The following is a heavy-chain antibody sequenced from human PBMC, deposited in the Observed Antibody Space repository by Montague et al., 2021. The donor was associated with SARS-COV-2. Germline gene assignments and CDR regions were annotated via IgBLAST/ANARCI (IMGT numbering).Heavy chain of an antibody. J-gene: IGHJ5*02. Sequence: PALVKPTQTLTLTCTFSGFSLSTSGVGVGWIRQPPGKALEWLALIYWDDDKRYSPSLKSRLTITKDTSKNQVVLTMTNMDPVDTATHYCAHLRGSGWYGDWFDPWGQGTLVTVSS. CDR3: AHLRGSGWYGDWFDP. D-gene: IGHD6-19*01. CDR1: GFSLSTSGVG. CDR2: IYWDDDK. V-gene: IGHV2-5*02.